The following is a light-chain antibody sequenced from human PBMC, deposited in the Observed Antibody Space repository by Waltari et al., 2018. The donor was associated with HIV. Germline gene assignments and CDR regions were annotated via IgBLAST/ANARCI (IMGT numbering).Light chain of an antibody. Sequence: QSALTQPRSVSESPGQSVTISCTGTNSDVGAYNYVSWYQQHPGKDPKLSIYDINKRPSVGPDRCSGSKSGNMASLAISGLQAEDEADYYCCSYADGYTWIFGGGTKLTVL. CDR2: DIN. V-gene: IGLV2-11*01. CDR3: CSYADGYTWI. CDR1: NSDVGAYNY. J-gene: IGLJ2*01.